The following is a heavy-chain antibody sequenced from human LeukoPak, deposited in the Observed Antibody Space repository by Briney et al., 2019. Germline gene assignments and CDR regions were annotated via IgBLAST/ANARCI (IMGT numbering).Heavy chain of an antibody. V-gene: IGHV4-61*01. CDR3: ARESSNYYDSSGYYLNWFDP. J-gene: IGHJ5*02. Sequence: SETLSLTCTVSGGSVSNASYYWSWIRQPPGKGLEWIGYIYDSGNTNCNPSLKSRVTISVDTSKNQFSLKLSSVTAADTAVYYCARESSNYYDSSGYYLNWFDPWGQGTLVTVSS. CDR2: IYDSGNT. D-gene: IGHD3-22*01. CDR1: GGSVSNASYY.